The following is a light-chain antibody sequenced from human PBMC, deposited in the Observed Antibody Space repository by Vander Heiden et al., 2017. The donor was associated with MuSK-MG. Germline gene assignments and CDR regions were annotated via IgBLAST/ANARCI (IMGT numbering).Light chain of an antibody. CDR2: DAS. Sequence: DIPITPSPSSLSASLGDRVTITCQASQDISNYLNWYQQKPGKAPKLLIYDASNLETGVPSRFSGSGSGTDFTFTISSLQPEDIATYYCQQYDNLPITFGQGTRLEIK. CDR1: QDISNY. J-gene: IGKJ5*01. V-gene: IGKV1-33*01. CDR3: QQYDNLPIT.